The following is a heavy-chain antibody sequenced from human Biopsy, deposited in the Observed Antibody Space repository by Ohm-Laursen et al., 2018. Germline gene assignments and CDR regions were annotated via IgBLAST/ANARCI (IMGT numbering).Heavy chain of an antibody. CDR1: GASIISGGHF. Sequence: SQTLSLTCTVSGASIISGGHFWNWIRQHPEKGLEWIGYISSGGYRKYTPSLQSLITISMDTSRNQFSLRLNSVTSADTAVYYCARAPYVSGSFGWFDPWGQGIVVTVSS. V-gene: IGHV4-31*01. D-gene: IGHD3-10*01. CDR2: ISSGGYR. J-gene: IGHJ5*02. CDR3: ARAPYVSGSFGWFDP.